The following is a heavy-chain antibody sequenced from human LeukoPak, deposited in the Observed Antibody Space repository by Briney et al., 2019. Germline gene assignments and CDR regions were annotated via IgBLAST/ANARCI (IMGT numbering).Heavy chain of an antibody. V-gene: IGHV4-59*08. CDR1: GGSISSYY. Sequence: SETLSLTCTVSGGSISSYYWSWIRQPPGKGLEWTGYISYSGSTNYNPSLKSRVTISVDTSKNQFSLKLTSVTAADTAVYYCARHSICFDPWGQGTLVTVSS. CDR2: ISYSGST. J-gene: IGHJ5*02. CDR3: ARHSICFDP.